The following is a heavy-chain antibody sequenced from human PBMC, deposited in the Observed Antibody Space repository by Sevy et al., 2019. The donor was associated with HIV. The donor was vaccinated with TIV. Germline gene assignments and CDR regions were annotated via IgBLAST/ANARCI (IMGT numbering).Heavy chain of an antibody. CDR1: GGSISTNSYY. Sequence: SETLSLTCTVSGGSISTNSYYWGWIRQPPGKGLAWIATIHYSRRTYYNPSLKSRVTISVDTSKDQFSLKLTSVTAADTSVYDCARVSWYSSGWLWFDNWGQGTLVTVSS. CDR3: ARVSWYSSGWLWFDN. V-gene: IGHV4-39*01. CDR2: IHYSRRT. D-gene: IGHD6-25*01. J-gene: IGHJ5*02.